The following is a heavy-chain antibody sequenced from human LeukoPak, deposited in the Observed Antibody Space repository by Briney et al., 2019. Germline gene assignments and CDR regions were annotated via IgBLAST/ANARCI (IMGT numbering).Heavy chain of an antibody. V-gene: IGHV3-23*01. CDR2: IHGDGVGT. D-gene: IGHD6-19*01. CDR3: GKGRVSE. CDR1: GFPFNTQD. J-gene: IGHJ4*02. Sequence: GGSLRLSCAASGFPFNTQDMRWVRQAPGKGLEWVSSIHGDGVGTFYADSVRGRFTISRDNSKNTLDLQMNSLRVEDTAVYYCGKGRVSEWGQGTLVTVSS.